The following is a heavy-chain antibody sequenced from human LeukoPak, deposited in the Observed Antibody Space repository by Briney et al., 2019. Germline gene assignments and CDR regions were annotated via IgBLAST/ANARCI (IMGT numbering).Heavy chain of an antibody. J-gene: IGHJ4*02. CDR1: GGSFSGYY. D-gene: IGHD2-2*01. CDR2: TNHSGGT. Sequence: SGTLSLTCAVYGGSFSGYYWSWIRQPPGKGLEWIGETNHSGGTNYNPSLKSRVTISVDTSKNQFSLKLSSVTAADTAVYYCARAPSYCSSTSCYGGYFGYWGQGTLVTVSS. V-gene: IGHV4-34*01. CDR3: ARAPSYCSSTSCYGGYFGY.